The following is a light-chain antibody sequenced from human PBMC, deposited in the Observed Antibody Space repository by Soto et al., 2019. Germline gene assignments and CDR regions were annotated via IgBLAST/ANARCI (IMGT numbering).Light chain of an antibody. Sequence: DIQMTQSPSSLSASVGDRVTINCRASQSIISYLNFYQQTPGKAPKLLIYAASSLQSGVPSRFSGSGSGTEFTLTISSLQSEDFAVYYCQQYNNWPPLTFGGGTKVDIK. CDR2: AAS. J-gene: IGKJ4*01. CDR3: QQYNNWPPLT. CDR1: QSIISY. V-gene: IGKV1-39*01.